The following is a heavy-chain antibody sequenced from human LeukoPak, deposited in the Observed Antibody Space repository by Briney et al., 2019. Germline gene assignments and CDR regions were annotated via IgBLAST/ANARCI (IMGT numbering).Heavy chain of an antibody. V-gene: IGHV1-69*04. CDR1: GGTFSSYA. CDR2: IIPILGIA. J-gene: IGHJ6*02. D-gene: IGHD3-3*01. CDR3: ARDLRSLEWFSSGMDV. Sequence: SVKVSCKASGGTFSSYAISWVRQAPGQGLEWMGRIIPILGIANYAQKFQGRVTMTRDTSTSTVYMELSSLRSEDTAVYYCARDLRSLEWFSSGMDVWGQGTTVTVSS.